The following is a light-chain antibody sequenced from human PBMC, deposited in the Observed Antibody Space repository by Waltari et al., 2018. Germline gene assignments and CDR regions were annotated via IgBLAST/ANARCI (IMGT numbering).Light chain of an antibody. CDR3: SSYTTSSAPGV. Sequence: QSALTQPASVSGSPGQSITISCSGTDSDVGAYDFVSWYQQHPGKAPHLIIYEVSNRPSGISNRLSATKSGNTASLTISGLQAEDEADYYCSSYTTSSAPGVVGTGTRVTVL. V-gene: IGLV2-14*01. J-gene: IGLJ1*01. CDR2: EVS. CDR1: DSDVGAYDF.